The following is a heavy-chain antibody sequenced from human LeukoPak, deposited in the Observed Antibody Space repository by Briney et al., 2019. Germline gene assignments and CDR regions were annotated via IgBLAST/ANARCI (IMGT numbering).Heavy chain of an antibody. D-gene: IGHD2-2*01. CDR2: IYYSCST. CDR1: GGSISSYY. CDR3: ARDRGIVVVPAARRIYGMDV. J-gene: IGHJ6*02. Sequence: SETLSLTCTVSGGSISSYYWSWIRQPPGQGLDWMGYIYYSCSTNYNHSLKSRVTISVDTSKIQFSLKLSSVTAADTAVYYCARDRGIVVVPAARRIYGMDVWGQGTTVTVSS. V-gene: IGHV4-59*12.